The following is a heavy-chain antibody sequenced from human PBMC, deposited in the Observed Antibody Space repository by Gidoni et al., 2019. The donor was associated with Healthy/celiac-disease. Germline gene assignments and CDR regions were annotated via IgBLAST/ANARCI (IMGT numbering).Heavy chain of an antibody. CDR2: IYSGGST. V-gene: IGHV3-66*01. CDR3: ASNVLRYFDWPRADY. J-gene: IGHJ4*02. D-gene: IGHD3-9*01. Sequence: EVQLVESGGGLVKPGGSLRLAGAASGFTVSSNYMSWVRQAPGKGLEWVSVIYSGGSTYYADSVKGRFTISRDNSKNTLYLQMNSLRAEDTAVYYCASNVLRYFDWPRADYWGQGTLVTVSS. CDR1: GFTVSSNY.